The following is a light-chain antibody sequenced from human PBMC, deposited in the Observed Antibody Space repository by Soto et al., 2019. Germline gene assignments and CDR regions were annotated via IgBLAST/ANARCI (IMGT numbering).Light chain of an antibody. CDR2: WAS. J-gene: IGKJ1*01. CDR1: QSVLFSINQKNY. Sequence: DIVLTQSPDSVAVSLGERATINCKSSQSVLFSINQKNYLAWYHQKPGQPPKLLIYWASIRESGVPTRFSGSGSGTNFTLTISSLQAEDAAVYYCQQYYSSPTWTFGQGTKVEIK. V-gene: IGKV4-1*01. CDR3: QQYYSSPTWT.